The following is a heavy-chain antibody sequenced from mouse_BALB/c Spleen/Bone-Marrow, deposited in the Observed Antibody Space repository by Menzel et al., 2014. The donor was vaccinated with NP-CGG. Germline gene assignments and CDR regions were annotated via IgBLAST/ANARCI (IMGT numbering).Heavy chain of an antibody. CDR2: IDPSTGHT. CDR1: GFPFTTYW. D-gene: IGHD2-14*01. CDR3: ARPYRYDKEFAY. V-gene: IGHV1-7*01. J-gene: IGHJ3*01. Sequence: QVQLQQSGAELAKPGASVKMSCKASGFPFTTYWMHWFKQRPGQGLEWIGYIDPSTGHTEYNQNFKDKATLTADKSSSTAYMQLSSLTSEDSAVYYCARPYRYDKEFAYWGLGTLVTVSA.